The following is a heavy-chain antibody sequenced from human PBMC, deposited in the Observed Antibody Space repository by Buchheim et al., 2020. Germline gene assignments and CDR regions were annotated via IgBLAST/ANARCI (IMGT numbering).Heavy chain of an antibody. D-gene: IGHD2-2*01. CDR3: ARDRRRGLSTSFIYYYYGMDV. CDR1: GFTLSSYG. CDR2: VSYDGSNQ. Sequence: QVQVVESGGGVVQPGRSLRLSCVGSGFTLSSYGMHWVRQAPGKGLEWVAVVSYDGSNQYYADSVKGRFTISRDNPKSTLYLQMNSLRAEDTAVYYCARDRRRGLSTSFIYYYYGMDVWGQGTT. J-gene: IGHJ6*02. V-gene: IGHV3-30*03.